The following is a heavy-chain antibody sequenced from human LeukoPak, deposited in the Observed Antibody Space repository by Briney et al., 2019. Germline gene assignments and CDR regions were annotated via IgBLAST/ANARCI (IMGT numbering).Heavy chain of an antibody. CDR3: AGPGGSYGYGSYYYYGMDV. J-gene: IGHJ6*02. Sequence: SETLSLTCTVSGGSISSYYWSWIRQPPGKGLEWIGEINHSGSTNYNPSLKSRVTISVDTSKNQFSLKLSSVTAADTAVYYCAGPGGSYGYGSYYYYGMDVWGQGTTVTVSS. D-gene: IGHD5-18*01. CDR2: INHSGST. V-gene: IGHV4-34*01. CDR1: GGSISSYY.